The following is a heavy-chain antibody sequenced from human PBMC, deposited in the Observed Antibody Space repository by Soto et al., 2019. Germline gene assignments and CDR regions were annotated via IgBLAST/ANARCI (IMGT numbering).Heavy chain of an antibody. J-gene: IGHJ4*02. V-gene: IGHV3-30*18. Sequence: PGEFLRLACVASGFTFSSYGMNWVRQAPGKGVEWVAVISYDGRNKYYADSVKGRFTISKDNSKNTLYLQMNSLRPEETAVYYCAKSPNLYCSSPNCYKYYFDHWGQGTRVTVSS. CDR2: ISYDGRNK. CDR1: GFTFSSYG. CDR3: AKSPNLYCSSPNCYKYYFDH. D-gene: IGHD2-2*02.